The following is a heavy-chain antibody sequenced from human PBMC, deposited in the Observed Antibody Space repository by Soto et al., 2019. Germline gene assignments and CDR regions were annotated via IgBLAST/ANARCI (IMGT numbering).Heavy chain of an antibody. V-gene: IGHV3-15*01. CDR3: TSLYYGH. D-gene: IGHD4-17*01. CDR2: IKSKTAGGTT. J-gene: IGHJ4*02. Sequence: SGGSLRLSCAASEFTFTNAWMSWVRQAPGKGLEWVGRIKSKTAGGTTDCAAPVQGRFTISRDESRNTLYLQMNSLKTEDTAVYYCTSLYYGHWGQGTLVTVSS. CDR1: EFTFTNAW.